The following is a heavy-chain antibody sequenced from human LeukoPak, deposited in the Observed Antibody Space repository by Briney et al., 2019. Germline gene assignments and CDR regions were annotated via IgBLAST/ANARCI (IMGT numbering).Heavy chain of an antibody. J-gene: IGHJ6*02. Sequence: PGESLKISCKGSGYSFTSYWIGWVRQMPGKGLEWMGIIYPGDSDTRYSPSFQGQVTISADKSISTAYLQWSSLKASDTAMYYCASRDKAVAGTGHYYGMDVWVQGTTVTVSS. D-gene: IGHD6-19*01. V-gene: IGHV5-51*01. CDR2: IYPGDSDT. CDR3: ASRDKAVAGTGHYYGMDV. CDR1: GYSFTSYW.